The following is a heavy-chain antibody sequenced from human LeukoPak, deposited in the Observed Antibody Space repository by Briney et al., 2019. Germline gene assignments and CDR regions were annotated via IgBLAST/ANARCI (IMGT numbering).Heavy chain of an antibody. Sequence: GGSLRLSCAASGFTFSSYSMNWVRQAPGKGLEWVSSISSSSSYIYYADSVKGRFTISRDNAKNSLYLQMNSLRAEDTAVYYCAREIATHYDSSGFDYWGQGTLVTVSS. CDR2: ISSSSSYI. V-gene: IGHV3-21*01. D-gene: IGHD3-22*01. CDR1: GFTFSSYS. J-gene: IGHJ4*02. CDR3: AREIATHYDSSGFDY.